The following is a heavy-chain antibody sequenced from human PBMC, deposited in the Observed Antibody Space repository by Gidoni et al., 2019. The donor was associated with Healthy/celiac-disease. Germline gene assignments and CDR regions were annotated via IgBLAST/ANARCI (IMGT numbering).Heavy chain of an antibody. D-gene: IGHD3-9*01. J-gene: IGHJ3*02. CDR3: AHSEVYYDIFTAPGAFDI. V-gene: IGHV2-5*02. Sequence: QITLKESGPTLVKPTQTLTLTCTFSGFSLSTSGVGVGWISQPPGKALEWLALIYWDDDKRYSPSLKSRLTITKDTSKNQVVLTMTHMDPVYTATYYCAHSEVYYDIFTAPGAFDIWGQGTMVTVSS. CDR1: GFSLSTSGVG. CDR2: IYWDDDK.